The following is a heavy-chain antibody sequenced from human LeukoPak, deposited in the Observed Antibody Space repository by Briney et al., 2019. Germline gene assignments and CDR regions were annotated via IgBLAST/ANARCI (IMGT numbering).Heavy chain of an antibody. V-gene: IGHV1-18*01. CDR2: ISPYNGNT. Sequence: ASVKVSCKASGYTFSSYVINWVRQAPGQGLEWMGRISPYNGNTNYAQKLQGRVTMTTDTSTSTAYMELRSLRSDDTAVYYCARDLYAGVLTSWGQGTLVTVSS. CDR1: GYTFSSYV. J-gene: IGHJ5*02. CDR3: ARDLYAGVLTS. D-gene: IGHD2-21*02.